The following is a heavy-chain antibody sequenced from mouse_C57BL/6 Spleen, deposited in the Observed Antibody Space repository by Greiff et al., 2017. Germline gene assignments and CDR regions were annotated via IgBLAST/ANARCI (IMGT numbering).Heavy chain of an antibody. Sequence: QVQLQQPGAELVKPGASVKLSCKASGYTFTSYWMHWVKQRPGQGLEWIGMIHPNSGSTNYNEKFKSKATLTVDKSSSTAYMQLSSLTSEDSAVYYCARDIYYYGSSLFGYWGQGTTLTVSS. J-gene: IGHJ2*01. CDR1: GYTFTSYW. CDR2: IHPNSGST. CDR3: ARDIYYYGSSLFGY. D-gene: IGHD1-1*01. V-gene: IGHV1-64*01.